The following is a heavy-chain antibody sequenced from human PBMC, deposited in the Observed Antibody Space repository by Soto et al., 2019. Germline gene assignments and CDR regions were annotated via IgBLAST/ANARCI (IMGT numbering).Heavy chain of an antibody. Sequence: EVQLVESGAGSVQPGGSLRLSCTASGFTFSDSWMTWVRQAPGKGLERVARIKPDESEKKYADSVKGRLSISRDNAKNSMYVQRARLRGEDTAVYYWVRVGSTYTSWGQGTLVSVSA. CDR1: GFTFSDSW. V-gene: IGHV3-7*01. J-gene: IGHJ5*02. CDR2: IKPDESEK. CDR3: VRVGSTYTS. D-gene: IGHD4-4*01.